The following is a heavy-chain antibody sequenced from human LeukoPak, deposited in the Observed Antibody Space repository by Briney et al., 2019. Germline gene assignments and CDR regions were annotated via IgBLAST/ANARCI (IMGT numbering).Heavy chain of an antibody. CDR2: ISGSGGST. CDR1: GFTFSSYA. D-gene: IGHD3-3*01. Sequence: GGSLRLSCAASGFTFSSYAMHWVRQAPGKGLEWVSAISGSGGSTYYADSVKGRFTISRDNSKNTLYLQMNSLRAEDTAVYYCAKYGELYDFWSGYYSPRYYYYYMDVWGKGTTVTVSS. V-gene: IGHV3-23*01. J-gene: IGHJ6*03. CDR3: AKYGELYDFWSGYYSPRYYYYYMDV.